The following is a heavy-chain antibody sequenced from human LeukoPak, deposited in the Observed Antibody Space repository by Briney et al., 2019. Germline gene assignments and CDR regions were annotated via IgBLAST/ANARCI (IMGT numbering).Heavy chain of an antibody. D-gene: IGHD6-13*01. J-gene: IGHJ4*02. CDR2: IYYSGST. CDR3: ARQQLVNSDYFDY. Sequence: SETLSLTCTVSGGSISSSSYYWGWIRQPPGKGLEWIGSIYYSGSTYYNPSLKSRVTISVDTSKNQFSLKLSSATAADTAVYYCARQQLVNSDYFDYWGQGTLVTVSS. CDR1: GGSISSSSYY. V-gene: IGHV4-39*01.